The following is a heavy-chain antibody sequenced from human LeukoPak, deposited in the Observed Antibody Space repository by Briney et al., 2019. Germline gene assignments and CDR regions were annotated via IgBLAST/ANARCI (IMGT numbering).Heavy chain of an antibody. Sequence: ASVTVSCKASGYTFTRYYMHWVRQAPGQGLEWMGIINPSGGSTSYAQKFQGRVTMTRDTSTSTVYMELSSLRSEDTAVYYCARAPPPWGLPTNPLFDYWGQGTLVTVSS. J-gene: IGHJ4*02. CDR1: GYTFTRYY. V-gene: IGHV1-46*01. CDR3: ARAPPPWGLPTNPLFDY. CDR2: INPSGGST. D-gene: IGHD3-16*01.